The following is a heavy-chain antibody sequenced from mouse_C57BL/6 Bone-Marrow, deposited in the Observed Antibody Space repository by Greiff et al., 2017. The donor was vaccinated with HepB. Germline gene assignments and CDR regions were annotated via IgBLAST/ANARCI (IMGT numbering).Heavy chain of an antibody. CDR2: IYPGNSDT. D-gene: IGHD6-1*01. CDR1: GYTFTSYW. J-gene: IGHJ2*01. CDR3: TRRRLALGFDY. Sequence: EVQLQQSGTVLARPGASVKMSCKTSGYTFTSYWMHWVKQRPGQGLEWIGAIYPGNSDTSYNQKFKGKAKLTAGTSASTAYMELSSLTNEDSAVYYCTRRRLALGFDYWGQGTTLTVSS. V-gene: IGHV1-5*01.